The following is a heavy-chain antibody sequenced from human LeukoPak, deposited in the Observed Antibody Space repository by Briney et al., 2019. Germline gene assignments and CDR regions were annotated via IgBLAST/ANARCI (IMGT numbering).Heavy chain of an antibody. CDR2: FDPEDGET. D-gene: IGHD3-10*01. V-gene: IGHV1-24*01. Sequence: ASVKVSCKVSGYTLTELSMHWVRQAPGKGLEWMGGFDPEDGETIYAQKFQGRVTMTEDTSTDTAYMELSSLRSEDTAVYYCATGSITMVRGPFDYWGQGTLVTVSS. CDR1: GYTLTELS. CDR3: ATGSITMVRGPFDY. J-gene: IGHJ4*02.